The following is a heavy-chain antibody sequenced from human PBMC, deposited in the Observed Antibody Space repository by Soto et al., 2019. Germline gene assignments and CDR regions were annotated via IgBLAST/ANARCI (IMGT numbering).Heavy chain of an antibody. V-gene: IGHV3-23*01. CDR2: ITDSGGST. J-gene: IGHJ4*02. D-gene: IGHD1-1*01. CDR3: AKLYWNPRYFDY. Sequence: SGGSLRLSCAASGFTFTNVAMTWVRQAPGKGLEWVSTITDSGGSTDYADSVKGRFTISRDNSKSTLYLQMNNLRADDTAVYYCAKLYWNPRYFDYWGQGARVTVS. CDR1: GFTFTNVA.